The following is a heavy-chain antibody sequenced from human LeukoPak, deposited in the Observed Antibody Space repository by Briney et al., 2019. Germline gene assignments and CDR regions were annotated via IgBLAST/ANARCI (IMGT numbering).Heavy chain of an antibody. CDR3: ARGGYSSSWYHFDY. CDR1: GFTVSSNY. V-gene: IGHV3-53*01. J-gene: IGHJ4*02. D-gene: IGHD6-13*01. CDR2: IYSGGTT. Sequence: PGGSLRLSCAASGFTVSSNYMSWVRQAPGKGPEWVSVIYSGGTTNYADSVKGRFTISRDNSKNTLFLQMNSLRAEDTAVYYCARGGYSSSWYHFDYWGQGTLVTVSS.